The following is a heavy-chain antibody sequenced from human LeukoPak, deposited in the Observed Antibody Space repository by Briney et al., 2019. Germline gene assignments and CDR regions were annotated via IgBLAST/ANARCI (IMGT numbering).Heavy chain of an antibody. CDR1: GFAFSSYA. CDR3: ARQDYGDYGA. Sequence: PGTSLRLSCAASGFAFSSYAMHWVRQAPGKGLEWVANIKQDGSEKYYVDSMKGRFTISRDNTKNSLYLQMNSLRAEDTAVYYCARQDYGDYGAWGQGTLVTVSS. V-gene: IGHV3-7*01. D-gene: IGHD4-17*01. J-gene: IGHJ5*02. CDR2: IKQDGSEK.